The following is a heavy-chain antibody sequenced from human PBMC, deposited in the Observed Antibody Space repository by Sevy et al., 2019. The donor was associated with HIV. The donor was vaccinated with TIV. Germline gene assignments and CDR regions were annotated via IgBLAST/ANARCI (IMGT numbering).Heavy chain of an antibody. Sequence: SETLFLTCAVHDGSFSGYYWNWIRQLPGKGLEWIGEINESGITYYNPSLKSRVTISVDTSKKQFSLKLNSVTAVDSAVYFWARSPPVVVVPGAPSWFDPWGQGTLVTVSS. J-gene: IGHJ5*02. V-gene: IGHV4-34*01. D-gene: IGHD2-2*01. CDR1: DGSFSGYY. CDR2: INESGIT. CDR3: ARSPPVVVVPGAPSWFDP.